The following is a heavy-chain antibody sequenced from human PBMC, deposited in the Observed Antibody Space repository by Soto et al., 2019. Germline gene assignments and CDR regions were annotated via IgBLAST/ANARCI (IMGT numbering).Heavy chain of an antibody. J-gene: IGHJ6*02. V-gene: IGHV3-23*01. CDR2: ISGSGGST. CDR3: AKHQGIFGVAIDLDYYGMDV. D-gene: IGHD3-3*01. Sequence: GGSLRLSCAASGFTFSSYAMSWVRQAPGKGLEWVSAISGSGGSTYYADSVKGRFTISRDNSKNTLYLQMNSLRAEDTAVYYCAKHQGIFGVAIDLDYYGMDVWGQGTTVTVSS. CDR1: GFTFSSYA.